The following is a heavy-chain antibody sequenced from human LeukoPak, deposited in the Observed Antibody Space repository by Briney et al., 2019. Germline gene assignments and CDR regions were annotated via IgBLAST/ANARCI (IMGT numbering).Heavy chain of an antibody. D-gene: IGHD3-22*01. CDR1: GFTFSSYS. V-gene: IGHV3-21*01. Sequence: GGSLRLSCAASGFTFSSYSMNWVRQAPGKGLEWVSSISSSSSYIYYADSVKGRFTISRDNAKNSLYLQMNSLRAEDTAVYYCASFQRQLLLFQHWGQGTLVTVSS. CDR3: ASFQRQLLLFQH. CDR2: ISSSSSYI. J-gene: IGHJ1*01.